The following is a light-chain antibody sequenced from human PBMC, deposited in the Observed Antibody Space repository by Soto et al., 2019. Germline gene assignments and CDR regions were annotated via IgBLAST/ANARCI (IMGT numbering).Light chain of an antibody. J-gene: IGKJ3*01. Sequence: DIQMTQSPSSLSASVGDRVTITCQASQDISNYLNWYQQKPGKAPKLLIYDASNLETGVPSRFSGSGSETDLTFTISSLQPEDIATYYCQQYDNLFTFGPGTKVDIK. CDR2: DAS. CDR1: QDISNY. V-gene: IGKV1-33*01. CDR3: QQYDNLFT.